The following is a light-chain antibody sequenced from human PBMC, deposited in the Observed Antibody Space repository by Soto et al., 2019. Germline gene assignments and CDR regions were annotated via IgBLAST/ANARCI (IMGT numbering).Light chain of an antibody. CDR2: GAS. J-gene: IGKJ1*01. V-gene: IGKV3-20*01. CDR3: QQFGGSSRT. CDR1: QGVSSTY. Sequence: EIVLTQSPGTLSLSPGERATLSCRASQGVSSTYLAWYKQKPGQAPRLLIYGASFRATGIPDRFSGSGSGTDFTLTITRLEPEDFAVYYWQQFGGSSRTFGQGTKVEIK.